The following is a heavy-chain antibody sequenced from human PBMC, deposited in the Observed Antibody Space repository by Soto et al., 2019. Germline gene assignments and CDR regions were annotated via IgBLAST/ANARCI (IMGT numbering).Heavy chain of an antibody. Sequence: PSETLSLTCTVSGGSISSYYWSWIRQPPGKGLEWIGYIYYSGSTNYNPSLKSRVTISVDTSKNQFSLKLSSVTAADTAVYYCARESLRLGELSLGFDPWGQGTLVTVSS. D-gene: IGHD3-16*02. J-gene: IGHJ5*02. CDR3: ARESLRLGELSLGFDP. V-gene: IGHV4-59*01. CDR1: GGSISSYY. CDR2: IYYSGST.